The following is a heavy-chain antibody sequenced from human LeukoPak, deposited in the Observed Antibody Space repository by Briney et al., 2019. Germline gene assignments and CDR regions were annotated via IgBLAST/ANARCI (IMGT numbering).Heavy chain of an antibody. J-gene: IGHJ4*02. V-gene: IGHV3-74*01. CDR3: TKSLYSGTNSDY. CDR1: GFTFSSYW. CDR2: INPDGSST. Sequence: PGGSLRLSCTASGFTFSSYWMHWVRQAPGKGLVWVSRINPDGSSTTYADSVKGRFTISRDNAKNTLYLQMNSLRAEDTALYYCTKSLYSGTNSDYWGQGTLVTVSS. D-gene: IGHD1-26*01.